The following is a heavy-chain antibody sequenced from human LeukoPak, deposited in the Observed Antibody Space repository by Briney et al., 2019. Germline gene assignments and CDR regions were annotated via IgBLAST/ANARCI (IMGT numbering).Heavy chain of an antibody. Sequence: GGSLRLSCAASGFTVSSNYMSWVRQAPGKGLEWVSVIYSGGSTYYADSVKGRFTISRDNSKSTLYLQMNSLRAEDTAVYYCAKARWDNSGWYYLDYWGQGTLVTVSS. J-gene: IGHJ4*02. CDR2: IYSGGST. V-gene: IGHV3-53*05. CDR1: GFTVSSNY. D-gene: IGHD6-19*01. CDR3: AKARWDNSGWYYLDY.